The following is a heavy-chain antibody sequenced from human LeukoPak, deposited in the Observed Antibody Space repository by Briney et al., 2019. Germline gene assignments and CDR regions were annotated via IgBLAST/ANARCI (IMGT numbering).Heavy chain of an antibody. CDR1: GGSISSSSYY. D-gene: IGHD3-3*01. CDR3: AREGVVKGYFDY. CDR2: IYYSGST. Sequence: SETLSLTCTVSGGSISSSSYYWGWIRQPPGKGLEWIGSIYYSGSTYYNPSLKSRVTISLDTSKDRFSLKLSFVTAADTAVYYCAREGVVKGYFDYWGQGTLVTVSS. J-gene: IGHJ4*02. V-gene: IGHV4-39*07.